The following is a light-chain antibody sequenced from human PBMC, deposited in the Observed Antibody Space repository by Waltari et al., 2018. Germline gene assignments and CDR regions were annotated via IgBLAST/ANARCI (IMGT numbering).Light chain of an antibody. J-gene: IGKJ1*01. CDR1: ESV. CDR3: QQPGRSPT. CDR2: GAS. Sequence: EIVLTQSPATLSLSPGERATLACRASESVAWYQQKPGQAPRLLVSGASTRATGIPDRFSDTGFGTDFSLTICSLGPEDFAIYYCQQPGRSPTFGQGTKVEIK. V-gene: IGKV3-20*01.